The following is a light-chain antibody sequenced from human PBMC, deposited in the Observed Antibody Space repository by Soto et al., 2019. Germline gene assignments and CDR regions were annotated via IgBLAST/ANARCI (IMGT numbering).Light chain of an antibody. CDR2: GAS. Sequence: EIVMTQSPATLSLSPGERAALSCRASQSINSELAWYQQKPGQPPRLLIYGASTRATGVPARFTGSVSGSEFTLTISGLQSEDFAVYYCQQGHNWPLTFGQRTRLEI. CDR3: QQGHNWPLT. CDR1: QSINSE. J-gene: IGKJ2*01. V-gene: IGKV3-15*01.